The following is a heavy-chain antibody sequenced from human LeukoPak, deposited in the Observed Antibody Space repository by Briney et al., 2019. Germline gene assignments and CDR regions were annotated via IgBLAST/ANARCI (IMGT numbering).Heavy chain of an antibody. J-gene: IGHJ4*02. D-gene: IGHD1-1*01. V-gene: IGHV3-23*01. CDR2: ISGSGGST. CDR1: GFTFSNYG. Sequence: GGSLRLSCAASGFTFSNYGMSWVRQAPGKGLEWVSAISGSGGSTYYADSVKGRFTISRDNSKNTLYLQMNSLRAEDTALYYCAKDFVGTGNFRGGDYWGQGTLVTVSS. CDR3: AKDFVGTGNFRGGDY.